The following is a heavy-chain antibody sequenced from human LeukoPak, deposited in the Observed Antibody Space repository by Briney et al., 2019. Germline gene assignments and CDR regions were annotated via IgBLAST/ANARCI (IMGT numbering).Heavy chain of an antibody. CDR1: GFTFSSYS. CDR3: TTEEVVVTAHYDY. V-gene: IGHV3-15*01. Sequence: PGGSLRLSCAASGFTFSSYSMNWVRQAPGKGLEWVGRIKSKTDGGTTDYAAPVKGRFTISRDDSKNTLYLQMNSLKTEDTAVYYSTTEEVVVTAHYDYWGQGTLVTVSS. CDR2: IKSKTDGGTT. D-gene: IGHD2-21*02. J-gene: IGHJ4*02.